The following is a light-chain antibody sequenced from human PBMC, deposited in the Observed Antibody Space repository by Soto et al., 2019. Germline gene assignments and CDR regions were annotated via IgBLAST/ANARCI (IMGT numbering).Light chain of an antibody. CDR3: QQSYTTPYT. J-gene: IGKJ2*01. V-gene: IGKV1-39*01. CDR1: QTIHKN. Sequence: IQMTQSPSSLSASVGDRVTITCRASQTIHKNLNWYQEKPGEAPKVLIYGASSLQSGVPSRFSGSGSGTDFTLTIGSLQPEDCATYYCQQSYTTPYTFGQGTRLEIK. CDR2: GAS.